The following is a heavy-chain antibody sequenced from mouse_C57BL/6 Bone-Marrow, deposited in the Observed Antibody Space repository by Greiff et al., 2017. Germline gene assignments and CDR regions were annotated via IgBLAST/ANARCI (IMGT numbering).Heavy chain of an antibody. Sequence: VQLQQSVAELVRPGASVKLSCTASGFNIKNTYMHWVKQRPEQGLEWIGRIDPANGNTKYAPKFQGKATITADPSSNTAYLQLSSLTSEDTAIYYCASLFIYYYGSSQYYFDYWGQGTTLTGSS. CDR3: ASLFIYYYGSSQYYFDY. V-gene: IGHV14-3*01. CDR1: GFNIKNTY. D-gene: IGHD1-1*01. J-gene: IGHJ2*01. CDR2: IDPANGNT.